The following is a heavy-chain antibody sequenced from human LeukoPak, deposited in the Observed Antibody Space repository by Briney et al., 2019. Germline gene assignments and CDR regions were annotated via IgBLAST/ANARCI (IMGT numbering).Heavy chain of an antibody. Sequence: GGSLRLSCAASGFTFSSYWMSWVRQAPGKGLEWVANIKQDGSEKYYVDSVKGRFTISRDNAKNSLYLQMNSLRAEDTAVYYCARTSRDIVVVPAAESRYYYYYYMDVWGKGTTVTISS. CDR2: IKQDGSEK. D-gene: IGHD2-2*01. CDR1: GFTFSSYW. J-gene: IGHJ6*03. CDR3: ARTSRDIVVVPAAESRYYYYYYMDV. V-gene: IGHV3-7*01.